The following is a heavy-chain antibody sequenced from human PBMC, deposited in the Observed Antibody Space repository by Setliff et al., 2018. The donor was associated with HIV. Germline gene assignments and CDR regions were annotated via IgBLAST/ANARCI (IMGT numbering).Heavy chain of an antibody. CDR2: IIPILGIA. D-gene: IGHD3-22*01. J-gene: IGHJ4*02. CDR3: ARGDYYDSSGDVRALGY. Sequence: SVKVSCKASGGTFSSYAISWVRQVPGQGLEWMGGIIPILGIANYAQKFQGRVTITADESTSTAYMELSSLRSEDTAVYYCARGDYYDSSGDVRALGYWGQGTLVTVSS. V-gene: IGHV1-69*10. CDR1: GGTFSSYA.